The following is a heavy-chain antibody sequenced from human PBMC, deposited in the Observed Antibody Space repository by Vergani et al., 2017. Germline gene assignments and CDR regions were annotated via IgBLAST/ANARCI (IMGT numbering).Heavy chain of an antibody. CDR2: INHSGST. J-gene: IGHJ4*02. D-gene: IGHD1-26*01. CDR3: ASRRVAVGATDY. Sequence: QVQLQESGPGLVKPSQTLSLTCTVSGGSISSGGYYWSWIRQHPGKGLEWIGEINHSGSTNYNPSLKSRVTISVDTSKNQFSLKLSSVTAADTAVYYCASRRVAVGATDYWGQGTLVTVSS. V-gene: IGHV4-31*03. CDR1: GGSISSGGYY.